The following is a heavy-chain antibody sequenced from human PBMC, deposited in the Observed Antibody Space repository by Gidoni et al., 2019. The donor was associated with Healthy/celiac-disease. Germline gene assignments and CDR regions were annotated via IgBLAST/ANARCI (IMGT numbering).Heavy chain of an antibody. Sequence: EVQLVESGGGLVKPGGSLRLSCAASGFTFSNAWMSWVRQAPGKGLEWVGRIKSKTDGGTTDYAAPVKGRFTISRDDSKNTLYLQMNSLKTEDTAVYYCTTVAFWSGYVYYYYGMDVWGQGTTVTVSS. D-gene: IGHD3-3*01. CDR2: IKSKTDGGTT. V-gene: IGHV3-15*01. J-gene: IGHJ6*02. CDR3: TTVAFWSGYVYYYYGMDV. CDR1: GFTFSNAW.